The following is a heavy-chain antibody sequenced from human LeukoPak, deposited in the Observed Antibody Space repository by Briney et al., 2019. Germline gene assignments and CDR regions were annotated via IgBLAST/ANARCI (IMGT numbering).Heavy chain of an antibody. D-gene: IGHD3-16*01. CDR2: INHSGST. V-gene: IGHV4-34*01. CDR3: AGVLGATARFFYY. J-gene: IGHJ4*01. CDR1: GGSFSGYY. Sequence: SETLSLTCAVYGGSFSGYYWSWIRQPPGKGLEWMGEINHSGSTNYNPSLMCRVTISVDTSKNQSSLKLSSVTAADTAVYCFAGVLGATARFFYYRGQGTPVTV.